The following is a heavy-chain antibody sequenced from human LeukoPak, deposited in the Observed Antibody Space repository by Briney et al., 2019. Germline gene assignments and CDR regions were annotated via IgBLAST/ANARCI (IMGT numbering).Heavy chain of an antibody. CDR1: GFIFDDYA. V-gene: IGHV3-43*02. CDR2: ISGDGGST. J-gene: IGHJ3*02. Sequence: GGSLRLSCAASGFIFDDYAMHWVRQTPEKGLEWVSLISGDGGSTFYADSVKGRFTISRDNAKNSLYLQMNSLRAEDTAVYYCARGSSGYYSSDAFDIWGQGTMVTVSS. CDR3: ARGSSGYYSSDAFDI. D-gene: IGHD3-22*01.